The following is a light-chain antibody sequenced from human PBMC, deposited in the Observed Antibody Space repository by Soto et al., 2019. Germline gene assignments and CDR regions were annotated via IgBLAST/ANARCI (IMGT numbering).Light chain of an antibody. CDR1: SSDVGGYNY. V-gene: IGLV2-14*01. J-gene: IGLJ1*01. Sequence: QSALTQPASVSGSPGQSITISCTGTSSDVGGYNYVSWYQQHPGKAPKLMIYEVSNRPSGVSNRFSGSRSGNTASLTISGLQSADEAEYDCHSYTSSSTFVFGTGTKLTVL. CDR2: EVS. CDR3: HSYTSSSTFV.